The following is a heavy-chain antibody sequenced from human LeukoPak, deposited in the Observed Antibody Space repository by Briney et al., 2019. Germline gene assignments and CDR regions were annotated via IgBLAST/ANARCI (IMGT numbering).Heavy chain of an antibody. V-gene: IGHV6-1*01. D-gene: IGHD3-3*01. J-gene: IGHJ5*02. Sequence: SQTLSLTCAISGDSVSSNSAAWNWIRQSPSRGLEWLGRTYYRSKWYNDYAVSVKSRITINPDTSKNQFSLQLNSVTPEDTAVYYCARGEIFGVVIPNWFDLWGQGTLVTVSS. CDR1: GDSVSSNSAA. CDR2: TYYRSKWYN. CDR3: ARGEIFGVVIPNWFDL.